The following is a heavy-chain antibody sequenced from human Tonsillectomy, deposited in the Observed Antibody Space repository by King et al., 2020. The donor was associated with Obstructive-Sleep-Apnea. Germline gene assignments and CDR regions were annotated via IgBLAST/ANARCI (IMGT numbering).Heavy chain of an antibody. J-gene: IGHJ4*02. CDR3: ARGLQLEPLDY. CDR1: GGSISSYY. Sequence: LQLQESGPGLVKPSETLSLSCTVSGGSISSYYWSWIRQPPGKGLDWIGYIYYSGTTNYNPSLKSRVTISVDTSKNQFSLKLSSVTAADTAVYFCARGLQLEPLDYWGQGTLVTVSS. D-gene: IGHD1-14*01. V-gene: IGHV4-59*01. CDR2: IYYSGTT.